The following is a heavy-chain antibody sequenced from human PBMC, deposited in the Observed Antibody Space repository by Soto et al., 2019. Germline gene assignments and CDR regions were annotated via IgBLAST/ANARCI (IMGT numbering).Heavy chain of an antibody. Sequence: SETLSLTCAVSGGSISSSNWWSWVRQPPGKGMDWFGEFFHIGSTNYNPSFKSRVTFSVDKFKNQFSLKLSSVTAADTAVYYCARSPDSSGYYPRWYYYGMDVWGQGTTVTVSS. J-gene: IGHJ6*02. CDR2: FFHIGST. CDR3: ARSPDSSGYYPRWYYYGMDV. V-gene: IGHV4-4*02. CDR1: GGSISSSNW. D-gene: IGHD3-22*01.